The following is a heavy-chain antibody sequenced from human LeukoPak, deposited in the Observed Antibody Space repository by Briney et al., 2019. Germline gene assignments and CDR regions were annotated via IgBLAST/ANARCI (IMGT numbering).Heavy chain of an antibody. D-gene: IGHD6-19*01. J-gene: IGHJ4*02. CDR2: IYYSGST. Sequence: SETLSLTCTVSGGSVSSGSYYWSWIRQPPGKGLEWIGYIYYSGSTNYNPSLKSRVTISVDTPKNQFSLKLSSVTAADTAVYYCARVRDSSGWYGGDYWGQGTLVTVSS. V-gene: IGHV4-61*01. CDR3: ARVRDSSGWYGGDY. CDR1: GGSVSSGSYY.